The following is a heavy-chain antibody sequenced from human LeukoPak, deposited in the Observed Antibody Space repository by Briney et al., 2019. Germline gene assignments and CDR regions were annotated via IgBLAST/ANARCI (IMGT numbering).Heavy chain of an antibody. D-gene: IGHD2-2*01. CDR2: IRYDGSNK. CDR3: AKDACSSTSCYGYYFDY. CDR1: GFTFSSYG. J-gene: IGHJ4*02. V-gene: IGHV3-30*02. Sequence: GVSLRLSCAASGFTFSSYGMHWVRQAPGKGLEWVAFIRYDGSNKYYADSVKGRFAISRDNSKNTLYLQMNSLRAEDTAVYYCAKDACSSTSCYGYYFDYWGQGTLVTVSS.